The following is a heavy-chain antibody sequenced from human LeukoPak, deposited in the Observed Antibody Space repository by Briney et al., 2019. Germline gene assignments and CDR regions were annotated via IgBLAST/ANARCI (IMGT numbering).Heavy chain of an antibody. J-gene: IGHJ5*02. V-gene: IGHV1-69*04. D-gene: IGHD5-24*01. CDR3: ARDQRRDGYNFS. Sequence: SVKVSCKASGGTFSSYTISWVRQAPGQGLEWMGRIIPILGIANYAQKFQGRVAITADKSTSTAYMELSSLRSEDTAVYYCARDQRRDGYNFSWGQGTLVTVSS. CDR1: GGTFSSYT. CDR2: IIPILGIA.